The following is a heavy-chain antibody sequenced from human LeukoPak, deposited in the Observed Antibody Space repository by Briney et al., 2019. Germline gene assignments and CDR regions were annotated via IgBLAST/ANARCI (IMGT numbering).Heavy chain of an antibody. CDR2: IDTDGSTT. CDR1: GFTFSNYW. D-gene: IGHD1-1*01. J-gene: IGHJ4*02. V-gene: IGHV3-74*01. CDR3: ARGGLEPTDY. Sequence: GWSLRLSCAASGFTFSNYWMHWVRQAPGKGLVWVSRIDTDGSTTSYADSVKGRFIISRDNAKNTLYLQMNSLRAEDTAVYYCARGGLEPTDYWGQGTLVTVSS.